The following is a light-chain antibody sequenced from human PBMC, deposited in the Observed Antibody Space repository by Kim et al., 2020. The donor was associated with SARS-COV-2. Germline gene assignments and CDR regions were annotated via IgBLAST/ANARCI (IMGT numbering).Light chain of an antibody. J-gene: IGKJ5*01. Sequence: DIQMTQSPSSLSAFVGDRVTITCRANQDINVYLNWYQQKPGKAPKILIYDASNLVRGVPLRFSGSGSGTDFTFTISRLQPEDIATYYCQQYGNLITFGQGTRLEIK. CDR1: QDINVY. CDR3: QQYGNLIT. V-gene: IGKV1-33*01. CDR2: DAS.